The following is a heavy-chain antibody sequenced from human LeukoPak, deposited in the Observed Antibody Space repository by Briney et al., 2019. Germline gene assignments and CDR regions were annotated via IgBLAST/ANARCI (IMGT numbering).Heavy chain of an antibody. CDR2: IYYSGST. V-gene: IGHV4-59*01. CDR1: GGSISGYY. D-gene: IGHD6-19*01. J-gene: IGHJ4*02. Sequence: PSETLSLTCTVSGGSISGYYWSWIRQPPGKGLEWIGYIYYSGSTNYNPSLKSRVTISVDTSKNQFSLKLSSVTAADMAVYYCARGVAGIRYWGQGTLVTVSS. CDR3: ARGVAGIRY.